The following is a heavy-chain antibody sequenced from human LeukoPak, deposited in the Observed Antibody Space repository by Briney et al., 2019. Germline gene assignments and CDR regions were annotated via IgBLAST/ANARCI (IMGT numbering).Heavy chain of an antibody. J-gene: IGHJ4*02. Sequence: PGGSLRLSCAASGFTFSSYAMSWVRQAPGKGLEWASAISGSGGSTYYADSVKGRFTISRDNSKNTLYLQMNSLRAEDTAVYYCAKEGLYCSGGSCYGPFGYWGQGTLVTVSS. CDR1: GFTFSSYA. D-gene: IGHD2-15*01. V-gene: IGHV3-23*01. CDR2: ISGSGGST. CDR3: AKEGLYCSGGSCYGPFGY.